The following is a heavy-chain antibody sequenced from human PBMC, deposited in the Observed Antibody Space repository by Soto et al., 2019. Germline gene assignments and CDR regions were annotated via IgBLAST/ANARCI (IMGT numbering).Heavy chain of an antibody. V-gene: IGHV3-64D*06. CDR3: VKSRGGNNFDFFD. D-gene: IGHD5-12*01. Sequence: PGGSLRLSCSASGFTFSSYAMHWVRQAPGKRLEYVSGVRGNGDPPFYADSVKGRFTISRDSSKNTLYLQMSSLSADDTAVYYCVKSRGGNNFDFFDWGQGALVTVSS. CDR2: VRGNGDPP. CDR1: GFTFSSYA. J-gene: IGHJ4*02.